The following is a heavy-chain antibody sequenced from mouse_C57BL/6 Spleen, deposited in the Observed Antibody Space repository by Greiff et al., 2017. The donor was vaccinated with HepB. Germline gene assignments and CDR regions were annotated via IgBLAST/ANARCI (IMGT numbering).Heavy chain of an antibody. J-gene: IGHJ4*01. D-gene: IGHD1-1*01. Sequence: EVKLMESGGGLVKPGGSLKLSCAASGFTFSDSGMHWVRQAPEKGLEWVAYISRGSSTIYYADTVKGRSTISTDNAKNTLFLQMTSLRSEDTAMYYCARPSGDYGSSCYAMDYWGQGTSVTVSS. CDR1: GFTFSDSG. V-gene: IGHV5-17*01. CDR3: ARPSGDYGSSCYAMDY. CDR2: ISRGSSTI.